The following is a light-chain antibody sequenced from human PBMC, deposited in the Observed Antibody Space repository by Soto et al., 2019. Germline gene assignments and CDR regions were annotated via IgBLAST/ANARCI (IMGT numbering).Light chain of an antibody. CDR3: SSYSGTNYHYV. J-gene: IGLJ1*01. CDR1: SSDVGGYNY. Sequence: QSALTQPPSASGSFGQPVTISCTGTSSDVGGYNYVSWYQQHPGKAPKLMIYEVSERPSGVPDRFSGSKSGNTASLTVSGLQADDEADYYCSSYSGTNYHYVFGTGTKVTVL. V-gene: IGLV2-8*01. CDR2: EVS.